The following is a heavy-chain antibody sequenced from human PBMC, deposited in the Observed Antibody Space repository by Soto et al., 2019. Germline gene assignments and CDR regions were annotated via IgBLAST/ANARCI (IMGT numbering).Heavy chain of an antibody. J-gene: IGHJ5*02. D-gene: IGHD6-13*01. CDR1: GYTFTSYD. V-gene: IGHV1-8*01. Sequence: QVQLVQSGAEVKKPGASVKVSCKASGYTFTSYDINWVRQATGQGLEWMGWMNPNSGNTGYAQKFQGRITMTRNTSISTAYMELSSLRSEDTAVYFCARERSAAGTGWFDPWGQGTLVTVSS. CDR3: ARERSAAGTGWFDP. CDR2: MNPNSGNT.